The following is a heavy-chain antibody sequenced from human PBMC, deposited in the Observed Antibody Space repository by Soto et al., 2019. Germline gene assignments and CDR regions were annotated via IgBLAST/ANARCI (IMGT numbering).Heavy chain of an antibody. D-gene: IGHD3-22*01. J-gene: IGHJ5*02. CDR3: AKEAPQFYYDIGDWFDP. CDR1: GFTFSSYA. Sequence: EVQLLESGGGLVQPGGSLRLSCAASGFTFSSYAMSWVRQAPGKGLEWVSAISGSGGSTYYADSVKGRFTISRDNSKNSLYLQMNSLRAEDTSVYYCAKEAPQFYYDIGDWFDPWGQGTLVTVSS. CDR2: ISGSGGST. V-gene: IGHV3-23*01.